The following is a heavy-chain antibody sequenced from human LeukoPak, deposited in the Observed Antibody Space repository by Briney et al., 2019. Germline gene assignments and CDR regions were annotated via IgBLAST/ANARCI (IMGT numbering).Heavy chain of an antibody. D-gene: IGHD3-22*01. CDR1: GGSISSGSYY. V-gene: IGHV4-61*02. J-gene: IGHJ4*02. Sequence: PSETLSLTCTVSGGSISSGSYYWSWIRQPAGKGLEWIGRIYTSGSTNYNPSLKSRVTISVDTSKNQFSLKLSSVTAADTAVYYCASVDGYYYDSSGFLEVDYWGQGTLVTVSS. CDR2: IYTSGST. CDR3: ASVDGYYYDSSGFLEVDY.